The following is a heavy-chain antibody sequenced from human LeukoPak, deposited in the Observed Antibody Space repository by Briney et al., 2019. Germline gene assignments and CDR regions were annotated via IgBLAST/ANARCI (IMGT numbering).Heavy chain of an antibody. D-gene: IGHD6-13*01. J-gene: IGHJ5*02. CDR3: AKNWVASSWFNWFDP. CDR2: ISGSAGGT. V-gene: IGHV3-23*01. Sequence: LTGGSLRLSCAASGFTFSTYALSWVRQAPGKGLEWVSSISGSAGGTYYADSVKGRFTISRDNYKNTLYLQMHSLRAEDTAVYYCAKNWVASSWFNWFDPWGQGTLVTVSS. CDR1: GFTFSTYA.